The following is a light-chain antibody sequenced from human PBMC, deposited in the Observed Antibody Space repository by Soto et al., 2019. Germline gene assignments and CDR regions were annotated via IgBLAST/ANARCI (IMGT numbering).Light chain of an antibody. CDR3: QQYHSSPHP. V-gene: IGKV3-15*01. J-gene: IGKJ2*01. Sequence: ETVLTQSPATLSVSPGERATFSCRASQSVTTNLAWYQQKPGQVPRLLIYGASTRATGIPARFSGSGSGTEFTLSISSLQSDDFAIYHCQQYHSSPHPFGQGTKLEIK. CDR2: GAS. CDR1: QSVTTN.